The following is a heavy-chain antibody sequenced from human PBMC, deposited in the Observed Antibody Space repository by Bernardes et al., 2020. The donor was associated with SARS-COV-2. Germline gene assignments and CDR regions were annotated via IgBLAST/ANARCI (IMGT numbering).Heavy chain of an antibody. J-gene: IGHJ4*02. CDR3: ASPFDYYDSTRMDY. V-gene: IGHV3-74*01. CDR1: GFTFSRYW. D-gene: IGHD3-22*01. Sequence: GGSLRLSCAASGFTFSRYWMHWVRQAPGKGLVWVSRIDSDGSSIAYADSVKGRFTISRDNAKNTLYLQMNSLRAEDTAVYYCASPFDYYDSTRMDYWGQGTLVTVSS. CDR2: IDSDGSSI.